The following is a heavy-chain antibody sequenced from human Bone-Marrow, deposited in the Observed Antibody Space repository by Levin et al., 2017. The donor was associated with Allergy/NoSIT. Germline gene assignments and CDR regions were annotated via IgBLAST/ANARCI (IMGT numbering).Heavy chain of an antibody. Sequence: SVKVSCKASGGISGNFDISWVRQAPGQGLEWMGGIIPIYATSNIAQTFQGRLTITADESTRTAYMELSSLTSEDTAVYFCARDGILMSSIDGLEIWGQGTTVTVSS. CDR1: GGISGNFD. CDR3: ARDGILMSSIDGLEI. CDR2: IIPIYATS. J-gene: IGHJ3*02. V-gene: IGHV1-69*13. D-gene: IGHD2-8*01.